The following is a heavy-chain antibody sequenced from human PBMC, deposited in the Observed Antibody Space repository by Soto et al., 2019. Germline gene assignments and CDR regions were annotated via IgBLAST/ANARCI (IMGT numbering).Heavy chain of an antibody. V-gene: IGHV1-24*01. Sequence: GASVKVSCRVSGYTLTELSMHWFRQAPGKGLEWMGGFDPEDGETIYAQKFQGRVTMTEDTSTDTAYMELSSLRSEDTAVYYCATDSIAVAGRNSFDYWGQGTLVTVSS. CDR3: ATDSIAVAGRNSFDY. CDR2: FDPEDGET. D-gene: IGHD6-19*01. J-gene: IGHJ4*02. CDR1: GYTLTELS.